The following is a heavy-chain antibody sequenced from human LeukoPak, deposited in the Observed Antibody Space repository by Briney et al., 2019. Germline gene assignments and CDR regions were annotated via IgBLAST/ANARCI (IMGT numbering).Heavy chain of an antibody. J-gene: IGHJ5*02. D-gene: IGHD6-19*01. CDR2: INPNSGGT. CDR1: GGTFSSYA. CDR3: ARGLGIAVPFDP. Sequence: ASVKVSCKASGGTFSSYAISWVRQAHGQGLEWMGWINPNSGGTNYAQKFQGRVTMTRDTSISTAYMELSRLRSDDTAVYYCARGLGIAVPFDPWGQGTLVTVSS. V-gene: IGHV1-2*02.